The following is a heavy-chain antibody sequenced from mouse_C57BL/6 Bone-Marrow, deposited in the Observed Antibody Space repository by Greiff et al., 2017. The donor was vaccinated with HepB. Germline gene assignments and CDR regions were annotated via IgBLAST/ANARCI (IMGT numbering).Heavy chain of an antibody. D-gene: IGHD1-1*01. V-gene: IGHV1-66*01. CDR1: GYSFTSYY. Sequence: VKVVESGPELVKPGASVKISCKASGYSFTSYYIHWVKQRPGPGLEWIGWIYPGSGNTKYNEKFKGKATLTADTSSSTAYMQLSSLTSEDSAVYYCARDRGLRKGAWFAYWGQGTLVTVSA. CDR2: IYPGSGNT. J-gene: IGHJ3*01. CDR3: ARDRGLRKGAWFAY.